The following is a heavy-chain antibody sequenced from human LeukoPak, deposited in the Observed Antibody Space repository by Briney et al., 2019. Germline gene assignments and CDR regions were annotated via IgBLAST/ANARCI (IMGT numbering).Heavy chain of an antibody. D-gene: IGHD1-26*01. V-gene: IGHV4-4*09. CDR1: GGSISGYY. CDR2: IHSNGYT. Sequence: PSETLSLTCTVSGGSISGYYWSWIRQPPGQGLEWIAYIHSNGYTNYNPSLKSRVTISVDTSKNQFSLKVTSVTAADTAMYYCTKREGPMSGSYDYFDLWGQGTLVTVS. CDR3: TKREGPMSGSYDYFDL. J-gene: IGHJ5*02.